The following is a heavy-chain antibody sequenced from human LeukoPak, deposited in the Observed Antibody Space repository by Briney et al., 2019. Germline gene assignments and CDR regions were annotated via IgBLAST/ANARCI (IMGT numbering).Heavy chain of an antibody. Sequence: GGSLRLSCAASGFTFSNYWMSWVRQAPGKGLEWVANIKQDGSEKYYVDSVKGRFTISRDNAKNSLYLQMNSLRAEDTAVYYCARRFTYAFWSGINYYYYYYMDVWGKGTTATVSS. D-gene: IGHD3-3*01. CDR1: GFTFSNYW. CDR2: IKQDGSEK. CDR3: ARRFTYAFWSGINYYYYYYMDV. J-gene: IGHJ6*03. V-gene: IGHV3-7*01.